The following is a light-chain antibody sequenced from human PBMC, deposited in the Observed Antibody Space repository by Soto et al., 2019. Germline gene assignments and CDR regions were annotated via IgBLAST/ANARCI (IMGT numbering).Light chain of an antibody. CDR1: QRISGW. V-gene: IGKV1-5*01. CDR3: QQYDSFSVT. Sequence: DIQITQSTSTLPAPVCLPVTISYRASQRISGWLTWHQQKPGKAPKLLIYDVSALKRGVPPRFSGSGSGTEFTLTISSLQPEEFATYYCQQYDSFSVTFGQGTKVEIK. J-gene: IGKJ1*01. CDR2: DVS.